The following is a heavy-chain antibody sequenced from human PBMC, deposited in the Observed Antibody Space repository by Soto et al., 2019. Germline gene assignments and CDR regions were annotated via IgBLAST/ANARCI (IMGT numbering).Heavy chain of an antibody. Sequence: QVQLVQSGAAVKKPGASVKVSCKASGNTFTNLDLNWVRQAPGQGLEWMGWMHANSGRTGYAQKFQGRVSMTRDTSNSTAYMELSSLRAEDTAVYSCARYIYGQGFISWGQGTLVTVSS. D-gene: IGHD5-18*01. CDR2: MHANSGRT. J-gene: IGHJ5*02. CDR1: GNTFTNLD. CDR3: ARYIYGQGFIS. V-gene: IGHV1-8*01.